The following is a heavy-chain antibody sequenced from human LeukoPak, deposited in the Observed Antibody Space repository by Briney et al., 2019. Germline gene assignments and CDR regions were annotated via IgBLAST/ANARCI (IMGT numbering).Heavy chain of an antibody. Sequence: QSGGSLRLSCAASGFTFSSYGMHWVRQAPGKGLEWVAFIRYDGSNKYYADSVKGRFTISRDNSKNTLYLQMNSLRAEDTAVYYCAKDRWLGGSYYFDYWGQGTLVTVSS. CDR1: GFTFSSYG. J-gene: IGHJ4*02. CDR2: IRYDGSNK. CDR3: AKDRWLGGSYYFDY. V-gene: IGHV3-30*02. D-gene: IGHD3-10*01.